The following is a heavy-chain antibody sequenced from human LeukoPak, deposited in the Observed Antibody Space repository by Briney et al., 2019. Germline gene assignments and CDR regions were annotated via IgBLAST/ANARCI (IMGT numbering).Heavy chain of an antibody. CDR1: GYSISSGYY. CDR2: IYHSGST. CDR3: ATRPDIAAAGPGWFDP. V-gene: IGHV4-38-2*02. J-gene: IGHJ5*02. Sequence: SETLSLTCTVSGYSISSGYYWGWIRQPPGKGLEWIGSIYHSGSTYYNPSLKSRVTISVDTSKNQFSLKLSSVTAADTAVYYCATRPDIAAAGPGWFDPWGQGTLVTVSS. D-gene: IGHD6-13*01.